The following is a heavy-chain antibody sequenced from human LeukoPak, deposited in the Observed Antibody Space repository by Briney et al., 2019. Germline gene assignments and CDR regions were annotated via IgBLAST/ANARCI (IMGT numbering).Heavy chain of an antibody. D-gene: IGHD6-25*01. CDR1: GFTFSTNY. V-gene: IGHV3-66*02. Sequence: GGSLRLSCAASGFTFSTNYMGWVRQAPGKGLDWVSVIYSGGGAYYSDSVKDRFTISRDTSKNTLYLQMNSLKPEDTAVYYCARGSSLAAAARGVDYWGQGTLVTVSS. CDR2: IYSGGGA. CDR3: ARGSSLAAAARGVDY. J-gene: IGHJ4*02.